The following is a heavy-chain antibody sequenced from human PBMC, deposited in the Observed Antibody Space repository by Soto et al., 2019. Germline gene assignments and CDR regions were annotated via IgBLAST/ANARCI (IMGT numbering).Heavy chain of an antibody. Sequence: SETLSLTCTVPGGSISSGGYYWSWIRQHPGKGLEWIGYIYYSGSTYYNPSLKSRVTISVDTSKNQFSLKLSSVTAADTAVYYCARSYGSPGGYSYGYLAAFDIWGQGTMVTVSS. CDR1: GGSISSGGYY. J-gene: IGHJ3*02. CDR2: IYYSGST. CDR3: ARSYGSPGGYSYGYLAAFDI. V-gene: IGHV4-31*02. D-gene: IGHD5-18*01.